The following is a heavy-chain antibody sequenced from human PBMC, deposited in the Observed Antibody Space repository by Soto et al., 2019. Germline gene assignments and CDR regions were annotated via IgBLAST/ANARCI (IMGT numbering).Heavy chain of an antibody. CDR1: GFTFTSSA. V-gene: IGHV1-58*01. CDR2: IVVGSGNT. CDR3: AAEIAAAGHDAFDI. Sequence: GASVKVSCKASGFTFTSSAVQWVRQARGQRLEWIGWIVVGSGNTNYAQKFQERVTITRDMSTSTAYMELSSLRSEDTAVYYCAAEIAAAGHDAFDIWGQGTMVTVS. J-gene: IGHJ3*02. D-gene: IGHD6-13*01.